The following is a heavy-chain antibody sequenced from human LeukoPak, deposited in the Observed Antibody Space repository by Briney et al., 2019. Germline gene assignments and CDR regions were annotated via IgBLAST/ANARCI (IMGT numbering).Heavy chain of an antibody. V-gene: IGHV1-8*01. J-gene: IGHJ4*02. Sequence: ASLKVSCKASGYTFTSYDINWVRQAPGQGLEWMGWMNPNSGNTGYAQKFQGRVTMTRNTSISTAYMELRSLRSDDTAVYYCARDVAGDYAGAYWGEGTLVTVSS. CDR2: MNPNSGNT. CDR3: ARDVAGDYAGAY. D-gene: IGHD4-17*01. CDR1: GYTFTSYD.